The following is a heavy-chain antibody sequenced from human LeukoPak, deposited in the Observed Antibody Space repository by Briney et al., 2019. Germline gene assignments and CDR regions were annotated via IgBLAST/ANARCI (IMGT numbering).Heavy chain of an antibody. J-gene: IGHJ4*02. D-gene: IGHD3-22*01. CDR1: GFTFSSYW. CDR3: ARDWRGGYLLD. Sequence: GGSLRLSCAASGFTFSSYWMSWVRQAPGKGLEWVANIRQDGSEKYYVDSVKGRFTISRDNAKNSLYLQMNSLRAEDTAVYYCARDWRGGYLLDWGQGTLVTVS. CDR2: IRQDGSEK. V-gene: IGHV3-7*01.